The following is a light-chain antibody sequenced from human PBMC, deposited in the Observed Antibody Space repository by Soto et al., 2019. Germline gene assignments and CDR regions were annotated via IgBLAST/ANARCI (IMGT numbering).Light chain of an antibody. CDR3: SSYAGSNNLI. V-gene: IGLV2-8*01. J-gene: IGLJ2*01. CDR1: SSDVGAYNF. Sequence: QSVLTQPPSASGSPGQSVTISCTGTSSDVGAYNFVSWYQKYPGKAPKLIIYEVTKRPSGVPDRFSGSKSGNTASLTVSGLQAEDEADYYCSSYAGSNNLIFGGGTKLTVL. CDR2: EVT.